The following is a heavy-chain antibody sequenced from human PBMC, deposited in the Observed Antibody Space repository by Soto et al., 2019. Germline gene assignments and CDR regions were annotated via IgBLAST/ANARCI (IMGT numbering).Heavy chain of an antibody. J-gene: IGHJ4*02. CDR3: ARDLFDS. CDR1: GFSCSNYR. CDR2: ISSSSSFI. V-gene: IGHV3-21*01. Sequence: EVQMVEAGGGLVKPGGSLRLSCEVSGFSCSNYRMKWVRQAPGKGLEWVSSISSSSSFIYYAESVKGRFTISRDNAKNSLYLQMNSLIVEDTAVYYCARDLFDSWGQGTLVTVSS.